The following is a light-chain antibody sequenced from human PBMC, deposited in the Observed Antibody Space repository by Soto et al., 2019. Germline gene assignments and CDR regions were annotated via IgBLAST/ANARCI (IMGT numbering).Light chain of an antibody. J-gene: IGKJ4*01. CDR3: QQHNTWPRT. CDR1: QSVNNN. Sequence: EIVMTQSPDTLSVSPGERAILSCRASQSVNNNLAWYQQRPGHAPRLLIYGASTRTTGIPARFSGSGSGPEFILTISSLQSEDVAFYCCQQHNTWPRTFGGGTKVEIK. CDR2: GAS. V-gene: IGKV3-15*01.